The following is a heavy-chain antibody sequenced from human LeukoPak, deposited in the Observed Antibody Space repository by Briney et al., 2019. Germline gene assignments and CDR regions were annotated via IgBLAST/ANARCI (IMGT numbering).Heavy chain of an antibody. Sequence: ASVKVSCKASGYTFTGYYMHWVRQAPGQGLEWMGWINPNSGGTNYAQNFQGRATMTRDTSISTAYMELSRLRSDDTAVYFCARAATPSVYLYYYYMDVWGKGTTVTVSS. D-gene: IGHD2-2*02. J-gene: IGHJ6*03. CDR1: GYTFTGYY. CDR2: INPNSGGT. CDR3: ARAATPSVYLYYYYMDV. V-gene: IGHV1-2*02.